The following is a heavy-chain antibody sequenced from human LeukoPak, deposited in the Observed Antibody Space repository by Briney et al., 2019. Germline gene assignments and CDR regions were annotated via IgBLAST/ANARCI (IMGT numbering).Heavy chain of an antibody. CDR2: ISSGSRYT. D-gene: IGHD3-10*01. CDR1: GFSFNDFY. Sequence: PGGSLRLSCVASGFSFNDFYMSLVRQAPGKGLELLSYISSGSRYTLYADSVKGRFTVSRDDAQSSLYLEMNSLRAEDTAVYYCARDRAGSGSYYNNPHGLDVWGQGTTVSVSS. V-gene: IGHV3-11*05. J-gene: IGHJ6*02. CDR3: ARDRAGSGSYYNNPHGLDV.